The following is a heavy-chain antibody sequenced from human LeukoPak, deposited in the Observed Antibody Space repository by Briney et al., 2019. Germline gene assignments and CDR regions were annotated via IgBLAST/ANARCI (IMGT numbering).Heavy chain of an antibody. J-gene: IGHJ4*02. V-gene: IGHV3-23*01. CDR2: ISGSGGST. D-gene: IGHD1-26*01. Sequence: GGSLRLSCAASGFTFSSYAMSWVRQAPGKGLEWVSAISGSGGSTYYADSVKGRFTISRDNSKNTLYLQMNSLRAEDTAAYYCAKAHGNSGKAIVGAQWGQGTLVTVSS. CDR1: GFTFSSYA. CDR3: AKAHGNSGKAIVGAQ.